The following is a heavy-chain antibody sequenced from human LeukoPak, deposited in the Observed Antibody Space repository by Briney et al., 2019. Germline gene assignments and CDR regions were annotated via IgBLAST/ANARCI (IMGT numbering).Heavy chain of an antibody. V-gene: IGHV3-11*01. J-gene: IGHJ3*02. CDR2: ISSSGSTI. CDR1: GFTFSDYY. D-gene: IGHD3-3*01. Sequence: GGSLRLSCAASGFTFSDYYMSWVRQAPGKGLEWVSYISSSGSTIYYADSVKGRFTISRDNAKNSLYLQMNSLRAEDTAVYYCARDRNYDVWSGYPDAFDIWGQGTMVTVSS. CDR3: ARDRNYDVWSGYPDAFDI.